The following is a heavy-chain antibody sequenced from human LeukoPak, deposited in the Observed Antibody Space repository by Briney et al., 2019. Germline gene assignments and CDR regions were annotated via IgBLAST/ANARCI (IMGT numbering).Heavy chain of an antibody. Sequence: WASVKVSCKASGYTFTSYYIHWVRQAPGQGLEWMGIINPSGGGTTFAQRFQGRVTMTRDTSTSTAYMELRSLRSDDTAVYYCASRAYCGGDCYGGDAFDIWGQGTMVTVSS. J-gene: IGHJ3*02. CDR1: GYTFTSYY. V-gene: IGHV1-46*01. CDR2: INPSGGGT. CDR3: ASRAYCGGDCYGGDAFDI. D-gene: IGHD2-21*01.